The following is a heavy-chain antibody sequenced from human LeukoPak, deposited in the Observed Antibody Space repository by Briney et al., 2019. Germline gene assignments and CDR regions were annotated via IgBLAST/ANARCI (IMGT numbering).Heavy chain of an antibody. V-gene: IGHV1-18*01. CDR2: ISAYNGNT. Sequence: ASVKVSCKASGYTFTSYGISWVRQAPGQGLEWMGWISAYNGNTNYAQKLQGRVTMTTDTSTSTAYMELRSLRSDDTAVYYCARAGWDCSSTSCYSEGNYYYYYYMDVWGKGTTVTVSS. CDR1: GYTFTSYG. D-gene: IGHD2-2*02. CDR3: ARAGWDCSSTSCYSEGNYYYYYYMDV. J-gene: IGHJ6*03.